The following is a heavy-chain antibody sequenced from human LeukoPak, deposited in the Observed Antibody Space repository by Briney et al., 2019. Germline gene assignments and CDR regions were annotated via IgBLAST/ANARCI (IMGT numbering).Heavy chain of an antibody. CDR2: IYYSGST. CDR1: GGAISGSSYY. V-gene: IGHV4-39*07. Sequence: SETLSLTCTVSGGAISGSSYYWGWIRQPPGKGLEWSGSIYYSGSTYHNPSLKSRITISVDTSKNQFSLKLRSVTAADTAVYYCARGTGGTYYWGQGTLVTVSS. D-gene: IGHD1-1*01. CDR3: ARGTGGTYY. J-gene: IGHJ4*02.